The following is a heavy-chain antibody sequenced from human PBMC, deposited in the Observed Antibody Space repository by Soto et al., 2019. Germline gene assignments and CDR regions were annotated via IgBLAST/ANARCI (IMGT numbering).Heavy chain of an antibody. CDR2: TYYRSKWYN. CDR1: VDIVSSNSAA. J-gene: IGHJ5*02. CDR3: ALDVEGIWFDP. Sequence: PSQTLSLTCAISVDIVSSNSAAWNCIRQSPSRGLEWLGRTYYRSKWYNDYAVSVKSRITINPDTSKNQFSLQLNSVTPEDTAVYYCALDVEGIWFDPWGQGTLVTVSS. V-gene: IGHV6-1*01.